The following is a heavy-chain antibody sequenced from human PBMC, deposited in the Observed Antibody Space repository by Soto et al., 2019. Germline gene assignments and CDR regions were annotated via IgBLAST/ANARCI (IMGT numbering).Heavy chain of an antibody. V-gene: IGHV4-59*08. CDR3: ARLGTHCSSTSCYNGFDP. Sequence: SETLSLTCTVSGGSISSYYWSWIRQPPGKGLEWIGYIYYSGSTNYNPSLKSRVTISVDTSKNQFSLKLSSVTAADTAVYYCARLGTHCSSTSCYNGFDPWGQGTLVTVSS. J-gene: IGHJ5*02. D-gene: IGHD2-2*01. CDR1: GGSISSYY. CDR2: IYYSGST.